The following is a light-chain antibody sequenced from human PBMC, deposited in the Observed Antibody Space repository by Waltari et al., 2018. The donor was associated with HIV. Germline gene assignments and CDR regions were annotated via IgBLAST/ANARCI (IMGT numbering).Light chain of an antibody. Sequence: QSALTQPASVSGSPGQSITISCTGTSSDVGYFNYVSWYQQYPGKAPKLIIYEVNNRPSGVSNHFAGSKSGYTASLTISGLRAEDEADYYCNSFSTSSTYVFGTGTRVTVL. CDR2: EVN. CDR1: SSDVGYFNY. J-gene: IGLJ1*01. CDR3: NSFSTSSTYV. V-gene: IGLV2-14*01.